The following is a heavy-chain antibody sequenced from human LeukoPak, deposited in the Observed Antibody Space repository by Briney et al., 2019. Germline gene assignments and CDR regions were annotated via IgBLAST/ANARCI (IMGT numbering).Heavy chain of an antibody. Sequence: GGSLRLSCAASGFNFIDYSMNWVRQAPGKGLEWISYIGISSGNTKYADSVKGRFTISRDKARNSLYLQMNSLRVEDTAVYYCARRRDFIDYWGQGTLVTVSS. J-gene: IGHJ4*02. CDR1: GFNFIDYS. D-gene: IGHD3/OR15-3a*01. CDR3: ARRRDFIDY. V-gene: IGHV3-48*01. CDR2: IGISSGNT.